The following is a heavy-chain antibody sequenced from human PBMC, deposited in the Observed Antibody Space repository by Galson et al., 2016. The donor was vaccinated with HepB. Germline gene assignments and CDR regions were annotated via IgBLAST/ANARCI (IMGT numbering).Heavy chain of an antibody. J-gene: IGHJ4*02. CDR1: GFTVSNNF. D-gene: IGHD3-3*01. V-gene: IGHV3-53*01. CDR3: ARGTSSTYDIWSRYYFFNDY. CDR2: IYSDGTP. Sequence: SLRLSCAASGFTVSNNFMKWVRQAPRKGLEWVSLIYSDGTPSYADSVKGRFTISRDNDRTSLYLQMSSLRDEDTAVYYCARGTSSTYDIWSRYYFFNDYWGQGTLVTVSS.